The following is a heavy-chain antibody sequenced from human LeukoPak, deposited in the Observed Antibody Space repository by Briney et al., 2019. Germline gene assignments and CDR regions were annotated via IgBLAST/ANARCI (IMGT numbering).Heavy chain of an antibody. Sequence: GGSLRLSCAASGFTFSSYEMNWVRQAPGKGLEWVSYISSSGSTIYYADSVKGRFTISIDNAKNSLYLQMNSLRAEDTAVYYCARIGYCSGGSCYSLGLFDYWGQGTLVTVSS. CDR3: ARIGYCSGGSCYSLGLFDY. V-gene: IGHV3-48*03. J-gene: IGHJ4*02. D-gene: IGHD2-15*01. CDR2: ISSSGSTI. CDR1: GFTFSSYE.